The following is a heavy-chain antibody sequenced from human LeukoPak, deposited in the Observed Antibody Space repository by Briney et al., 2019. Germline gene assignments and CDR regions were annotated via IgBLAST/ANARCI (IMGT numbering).Heavy chain of an antibody. Sequence: ASVKVSCKASGYTFTNYDINWLRQAPGQGLEWMGWMNPNSGDTGYAEKFQGRVTMTRDTSTNTAYMELTSLTSDDTAIFYCARTGMGGNVWIDSWGQGTLVTVSS. J-gene: IGHJ5*01. D-gene: IGHD1-26*01. CDR1: GYTFTNYD. V-gene: IGHV1-8*01. CDR2: MNPNSGDT. CDR3: ARTGMGGNVWIDS.